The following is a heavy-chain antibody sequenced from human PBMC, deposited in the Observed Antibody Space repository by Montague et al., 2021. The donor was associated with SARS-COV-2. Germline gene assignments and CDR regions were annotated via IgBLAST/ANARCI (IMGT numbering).Heavy chain of an antibody. Sequence: PALVKPTQTLTLTCTFSGFSLSTSGMCMTWIRQPPGKALEWLARXDWDGDKYYNTSLKSRLTISKDTSKNLVVLTMTNMDPVDTATYYCARGPSDTYYYNGMDVWGRGTTATVSS. CDR2: XDWDGDK. CDR1: GFSLSTSGMC. V-gene: IGHV2-70*11. J-gene: IGHJ6*02. CDR3: ARGPSDTYYYNGMDV.